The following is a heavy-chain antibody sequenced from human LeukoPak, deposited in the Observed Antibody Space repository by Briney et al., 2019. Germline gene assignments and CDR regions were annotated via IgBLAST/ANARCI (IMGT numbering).Heavy chain of an antibody. CDR1: GFTFSTYA. V-gene: IGHV3-21*01. CDR3: ASYGSGSYPQFDP. CDR2: ISSSSSYI. D-gene: IGHD3-10*01. J-gene: IGHJ5*02. Sequence: GGSLRLSCAASGFTFSTYAMTWVRQAPGKGLEWVSSISSSSSYIYYADSVKGRFTISKDNAKNSLYLQMNSLRAEDTAVYYCASYGSGSYPQFDPWGQGTLVTVSS.